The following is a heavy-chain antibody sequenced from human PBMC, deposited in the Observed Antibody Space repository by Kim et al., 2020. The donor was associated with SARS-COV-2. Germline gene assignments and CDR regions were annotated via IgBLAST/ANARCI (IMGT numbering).Heavy chain of an antibody. Sequence: ASVKVSCKASGYTFTSYAMHWVRQAPGQRLEWMGWINAGNGNTKYSQKFQGRVTITRDTSASTAYMELSSLRSEDTAVYYCARVQAPVAGTRPPRDWGQGTLVTVSS. D-gene: IGHD6-19*01. CDR2: INAGNGNT. CDR1: GYTFTSYA. V-gene: IGHV1-3*01. CDR3: ARVQAPVAGTRPPRD. J-gene: IGHJ4*02.